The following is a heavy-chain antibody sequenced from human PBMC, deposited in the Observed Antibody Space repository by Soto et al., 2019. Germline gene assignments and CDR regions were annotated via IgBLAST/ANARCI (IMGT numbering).Heavy chain of an antibody. D-gene: IGHD6-13*01. J-gene: IGHJ6*01. V-gene: IGHV4-34*01. Sequence: PSETLSLTCSAYGGSFSGYYWSWIRQPPGKGLEWIGEINHSGSTNSNPSLKSRVTISVDTSKNQFSLKLSSVTAADTAVYYCASGSWTYRSSWYSYYFDWMHVWRQEATHNVSS. CDR2: INHSGST. CDR3: ASGSWTYRSSWYSYYFDWMHV. CDR1: GGSFSGYY.